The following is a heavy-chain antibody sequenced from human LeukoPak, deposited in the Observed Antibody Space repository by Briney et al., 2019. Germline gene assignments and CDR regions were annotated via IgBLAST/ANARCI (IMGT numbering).Heavy chain of an antibody. CDR2: ISAYNGNT. D-gene: IGHD3-22*01. CDR3: ARDGRYYDSSGDEEIDY. V-gene: IGHV1-18*01. Sequence: ASVKVSCKASGYTFTSYGISWVRQAPGLGLEWMGWISAYNGNTNYAQKLQGRVTMTTDTSTSTAYMELRSLRSDDTAVYYCARDGRYYDSSGDEEIDYWGQGTLVTVSS. J-gene: IGHJ4*02. CDR1: GYTFTSYG.